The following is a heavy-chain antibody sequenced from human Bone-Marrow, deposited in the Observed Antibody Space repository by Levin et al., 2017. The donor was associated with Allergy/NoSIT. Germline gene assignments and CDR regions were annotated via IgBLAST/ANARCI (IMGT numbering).Heavy chain of an antibody. J-gene: IGHJ4*02. D-gene: IGHD6-19*01. Sequence: ASVKVSCAASGFTFNMYWMHWVRQVPGKGLVWVSRINSDASSTSYADSVKGRFSISRDNAKNVLYLEMSSLRVEDTALYYCGTDVGIAVADRNYWGQGVLVTVSS. V-gene: IGHV3-74*01. CDR1: GFTFNMYW. CDR2: INSDASST. CDR3: GTDVGIAVADRNY.